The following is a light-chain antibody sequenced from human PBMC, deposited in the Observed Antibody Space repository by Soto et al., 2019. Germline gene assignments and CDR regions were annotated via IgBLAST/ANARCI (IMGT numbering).Light chain of an antibody. Sequence: QSALTQPPSASGSPGQSVTISCTGTSSDIGGYNYVSWYQQHPGKAPKLMIYDVNKRPSGVPDRFSGSKSGNTASLTVSGRQAEDEADYYCSSYAGSNNYVFGTGTKVTVL. V-gene: IGLV2-8*01. CDR1: SSDIGGYNY. CDR2: DVN. J-gene: IGLJ1*01. CDR3: SSYAGSNNYV.